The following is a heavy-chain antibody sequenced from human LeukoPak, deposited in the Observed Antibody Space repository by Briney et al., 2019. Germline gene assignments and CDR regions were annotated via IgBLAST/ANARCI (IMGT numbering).Heavy chain of an antibody. CDR1: GFSISSTYF. J-gene: IGHJ4*02. Sequence: PSETLSLTCAVSGFSISSTYFWGWIRQTPGKGLEGIGKIYHSGATYYNPSHKSRLTISIDTSKNQFSLSLSSVTAADTAVYYCARVLKAGGYYYSSNDYYYFDSWGQGTLVTVSS. D-gene: IGHD3-22*01. V-gene: IGHV4-38-2*01. CDR2: IYHSGAT. CDR3: ARVLKAGGYYYSSNDYYYFDS.